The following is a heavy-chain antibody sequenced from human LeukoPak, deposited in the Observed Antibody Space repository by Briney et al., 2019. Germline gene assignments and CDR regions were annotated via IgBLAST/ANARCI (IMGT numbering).Heavy chain of an antibody. CDR1: GFTFSSYA. D-gene: IGHD5-18*01. CDR2: ISSKTSTI. J-gene: IGHJ4*02. Sequence: GGSLRLSCAASGFTFSSYAMSWVRQAPGKGLEWVSYISSKTSTIYYADSVKGRFTISRDNAKKSLYLQMNSLRAEDTAVYYCARVPSGYSYGSDYWGQGILVAVSS. CDR3: ARVPSGYSYGSDY. V-gene: IGHV3-48*01.